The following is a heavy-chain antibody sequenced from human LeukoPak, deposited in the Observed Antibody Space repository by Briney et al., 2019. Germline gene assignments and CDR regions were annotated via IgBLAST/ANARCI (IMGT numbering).Heavy chain of an antibody. J-gene: IGHJ5*02. V-gene: IGHV1-18*01. Sequence: ASVKVSCKASGYTFTSYVISWVRQAPGQGLEWMGWISAYNGNTNYAQKLQGRVTMTTDPSKSTPYIELRSLRSDETAVYYCGRDGATPFDYGDYVSWFDPWGKATLVTV. CDR1: GYTFTSYV. CDR3: GRDGATPFDYGDYVSWFDP. D-gene: IGHD4-17*01. CDR2: ISAYNGNT.